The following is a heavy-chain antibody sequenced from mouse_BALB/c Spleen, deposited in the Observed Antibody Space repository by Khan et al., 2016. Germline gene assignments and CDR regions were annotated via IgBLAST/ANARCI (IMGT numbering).Heavy chain of an antibody. J-gene: IGHJ3*01. CDR1: GYTFTSYY. V-gene: IGHV1S81*02. CDR3: TRAGYYYPFAY. D-gene: IGHD2-4*01. Sequence: QVRLQQSGAELVKPGASVKLSCKASGYTFTSYYMYWVKQRPGQGLEWIGEINPSNGDTNFNERFKSKATLTVDKSSSTTYMQFSSLTSEDSAVYYCTRAGYYYPFAYWGQGTLVTVSA. CDR2: INPSNGDT.